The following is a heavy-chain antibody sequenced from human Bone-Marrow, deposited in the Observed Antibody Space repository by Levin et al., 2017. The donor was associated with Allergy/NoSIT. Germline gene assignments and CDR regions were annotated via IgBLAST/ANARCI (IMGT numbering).Heavy chain of an antibody. J-gene: IGHJ4*02. V-gene: IGHV5-51*01. Sequence: KCGESLKISCKASGYSFTSYWFGWVRQKPGKGLEWMGLIFPGDSDTRYSPSFQGQIIMSVDKSISTAYLQWSSLKASDSAMYFCARRDSDGSNSFDYWGQGTLVTVSS. CDR2: IFPGDSDT. CDR1: GYSFTSYW. CDR3: ARRDSDGSNSFDY. D-gene: IGHD2-15*01.